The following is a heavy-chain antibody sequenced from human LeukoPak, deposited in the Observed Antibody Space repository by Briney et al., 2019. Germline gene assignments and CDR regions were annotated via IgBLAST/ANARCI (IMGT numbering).Heavy chain of an antibody. CDR3: ARDRNGNYGRWGFDY. D-gene: IGHD4-17*01. V-gene: IGHV3-33*01. CDR2: IWYDGSNK. CDR1: GLTFSSYG. Sequence: GRPLRLSCAAPGLTFSSYGMHWVRQAPGKGLEWVAVIWYDGSNKYYADSVKGRFTISRDNSKNTLYLQMNSLRAEDTAVYYCARDRNGNYGRWGFDYWGQGTLVTVSS. J-gene: IGHJ4*02.